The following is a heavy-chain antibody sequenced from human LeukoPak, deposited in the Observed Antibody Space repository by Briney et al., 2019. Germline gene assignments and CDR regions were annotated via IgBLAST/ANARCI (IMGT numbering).Heavy chain of an antibody. J-gene: IGHJ5*02. CDR3: ARWQPGFDP. CDR2: IKQDGSEK. D-gene: IGHD6-13*01. V-gene: IGHV3-7*01. CDR1: GFTFSNYW. Sequence: PGGSLRPSCAASGFTFSNYWMSWVRQAPGKGLEWVANIKQDGSEKYYVDSVEGRFAISRDNAQNSLYLQMNSLRVEDTAMYYCARWQPGFDPWGQGTLVTVSS.